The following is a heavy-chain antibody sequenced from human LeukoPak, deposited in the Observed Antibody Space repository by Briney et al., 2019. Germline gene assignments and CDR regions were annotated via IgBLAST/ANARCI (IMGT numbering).Heavy chain of an antibody. Sequence: PGGSLRLSCAASGFTFSSYGMHWVRQAPGKGLEWVAVIWYDGSNKYYAGSVKGRFTISRDNSKNTLYLQMNSVRAEDTAVYYCARDFRMSKQQPDYYYYGMDVWGKGTTVTVSS. CDR3: ARDFRMSKQQPDYYYYGMDV. J-gene: IGHJ6*04. CDR1: GFTFSSYG. CDR2: IWYDGSNK. V-gene: IGHV3-33*01. D-gene: IGHD6-13*01.